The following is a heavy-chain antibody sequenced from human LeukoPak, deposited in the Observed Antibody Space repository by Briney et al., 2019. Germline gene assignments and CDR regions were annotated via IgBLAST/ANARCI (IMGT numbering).Heavy chain of an antibody. D-gene: IGHD5-12*01. Sequence: GASVTVSCKASGYTFTSYYMHWVRQAPGQRLEWMGWINAGNGNTKYSQKFQSGVTITRDTFASTAYMELSSLRPEDTAVYYCARVATESYDHWGQGTLVTVSS. CDR2: INAGNGNT. CDR3: ARVATESYDH. J-gene: IGHJ5*02. V-gene: IGHV1-3*01. CDR1: GYTFTSYY.